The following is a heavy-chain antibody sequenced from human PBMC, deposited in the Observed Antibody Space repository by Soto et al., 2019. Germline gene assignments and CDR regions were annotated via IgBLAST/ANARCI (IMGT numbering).Heavy chain of an antibody. J-gene: IGHJ4*02. CDR2: ISGSGDRT. D-gene: IGHD3-10*01. Sequence: EVQLLESGGGLVQPGGSLRLSCAASGFTFISHAMSWARQAPGKGLEWVSAISGSGDRTYYADSVKGRFTISRDNYKNTLYLQMDSLRADDTAVYYCASRFGELLLVFDFWGQGTLVSVSS. CDR3: ASRFGELLLVFDF. V-gene: IGHV3-23*01. CDR1: GFTFISHA.